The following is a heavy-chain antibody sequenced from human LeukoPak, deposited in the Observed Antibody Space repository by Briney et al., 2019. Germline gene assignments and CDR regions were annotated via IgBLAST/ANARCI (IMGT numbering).Heavy chain of an antibody. CDR2: FNPENGNT. V-gene: IGHV1-18*01. Sequence: ASVKVSCKASGYSFVGYGITWVRQAPGQGLEWMGWFNPENGNTNYAQKVQGRVTMTADTSTSTSYMELRSLRSDDTAVYYCARDERAAAAGSEYYFDYWGQGTLVTVSS. CDR3: ARDERAAAAGSEYYFDY. CDR1: GYSFVGYG. D-gene: IGHD6-13*01. J-gene: IGHJ4*02.